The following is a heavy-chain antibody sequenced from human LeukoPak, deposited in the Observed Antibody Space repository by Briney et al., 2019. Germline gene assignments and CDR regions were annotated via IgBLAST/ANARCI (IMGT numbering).Heavy chain of an antibody. CDR1: GGSISSYY. V-gene: IGHV4-4*07. Sequence: SETLSLTCTVSGGSISSYYWSWIRQPAGKGLEWIGRIYTSGSTNYNPSLKSRVTMSVDPSKNQFSLKLTSVTAADTVVYYCARDGQVAVVTWGMDVWGQGTTVTVSS. CDR3: ARDGQVAVVTWGMDV. J-gene: IGHJ6*02. D-gene: IGHD4-23*01. CDR2: IYTSGST.